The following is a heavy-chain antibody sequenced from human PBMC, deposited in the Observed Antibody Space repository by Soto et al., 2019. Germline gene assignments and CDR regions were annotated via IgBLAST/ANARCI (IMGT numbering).Heavy chain of an antibody. CDR2: IYHSGST. D-gene: IGHD6-13*01. Sequence: SETLSLTCAVSSGSISSSNWWSWVRQPPGKGLEWIGEIYHSGSTNYNPSLKSRVTISVDKSKNQFSLKLSSVTAADTAVYYCARGGIAPAETRLRFNSYYYMDAWGKGTTVTVSS. CDR3: ARGGIAPAETRLRFNSYYYMDA. V-gene: IGHV4-4*02. J-gene: IGHJ6*03. CDR1: SGSISSSNW.